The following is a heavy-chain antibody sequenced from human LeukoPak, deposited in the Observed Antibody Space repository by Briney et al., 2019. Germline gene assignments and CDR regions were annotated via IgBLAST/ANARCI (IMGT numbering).Heavy chain of an antibody. CDR1: GYTFTSYH. J-gene: IGHJ4*02. CDR3: ARVGTYYYGSGSYYSYFDY. CDR2: INPSGGTT. D-gene: IGHD3-10*01. Sequence: GASVKVSCKASGYTFTSYHMHWVRQAPGQGLEWMGIINPSGGTTNYAQKFRGRVTMTRDMSTSTVYMELSSLRSEDTAVYYCARVGTYYYGSGSYYSYFDYWGQGTLVTVSS. V-gene: IGHV1-46*01.